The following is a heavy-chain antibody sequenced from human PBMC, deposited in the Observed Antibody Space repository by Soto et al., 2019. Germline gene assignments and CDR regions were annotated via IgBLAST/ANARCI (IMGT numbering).Heavy chain of an antibody. D-gene: IGHD4-4*01. CDR3: AKGMTTETTLDY. J-gene: IGHJ4*02. CDR2: IYESGST. Sequence: QLQLQESGSGLVKPSQTLSLTCAVSGGSISSGCYSWSWLRPRQGRGLEWIGYIYESGSTYYNPSLKSRVTKSVERSKNPFTRKLRSVTAPESTAYYWAKGMTTETTLDYWARGPLVPVSP. V-gene: IGHV4-30-2*01. CDR1: GGSISSGCYS.